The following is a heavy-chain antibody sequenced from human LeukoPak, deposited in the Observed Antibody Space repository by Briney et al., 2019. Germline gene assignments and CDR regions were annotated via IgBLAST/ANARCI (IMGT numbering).Heavy chain of an antibody. V-gene: IGHV3-11*04. CDR1: GFTVSSSY. D-gene: IGHD1-26*01. J-gene: IGHJ4*02. Sequence: GGSLRLSCAASGFTVSSSYMSWVRQAQGKGLEWVSYISRSGSTIHYADSVKGRFTISRDNAKNSLYLQMNSLRVEDTAVYYCFGSGSSFDHWGQGTLVTVSS. CDR2: ISRSGSTI. CDR3: FGSGSSFDH.